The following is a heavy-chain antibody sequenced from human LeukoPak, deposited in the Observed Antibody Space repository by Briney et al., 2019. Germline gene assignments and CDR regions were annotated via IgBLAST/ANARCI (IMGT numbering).Heavy chain of an antibody. CDR3: AKEGNYYDSSGYPLRGAFDI. V-gene: IGHV3-43*01. Sequence: GSLSLSCAASGFTFDDYTMHWVRQAPGKGLEWVSLISWDGGSTYYADSVKGRFTISRDNSKNSLYLQMNSLRTEDTALYYCAKEGNYYDSSGYPLRGAFDIWGQGTMVTVSS. CDR2: ISWDGGST. D-gene: IGHD3-22*01. CDR1: GFTFDDYT. J-gene: IGHJ3*02.